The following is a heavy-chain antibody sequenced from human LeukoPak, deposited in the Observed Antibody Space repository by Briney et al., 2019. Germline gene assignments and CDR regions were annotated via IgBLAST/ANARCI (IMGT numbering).Heavy chain of an antibody. CDR1: GFTFSRSA. CDR3: AKDGLYYDGSEHVYYFDS. Sequence: PGGCLRLSCAASGFTFSRSAMTWVRQGPGTGLEFVASITYSGGATYYADSVKGRFTISRDNSKNTLYLQMNSLRAEDTALYYCAKDGLYYDGSEHVYYFDSWGQGTLVTVSS. J-gene: IGHJ4*02. V-gene: IGHV3-23*01. CDR2: ITYSGGAT. D-gene: IGHD3-22*01.